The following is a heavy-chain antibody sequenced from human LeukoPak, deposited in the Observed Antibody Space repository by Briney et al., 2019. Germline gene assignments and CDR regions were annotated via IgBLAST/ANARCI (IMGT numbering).Heavy chain of an antibody. D-gene: IGHD3-16*01. V-gene: IGHV3-7*01. Sequence: GGSLRLSCAASGFIFSRYWMSWVRQAPGKGLEWVANINQDGSETYYVDSVKGRFTIFRDNAKNSLYLQMNNLRAEDTAVYYCASRGGPAQPPPADYWGQGTLVTVSS. CDR2: INQDGSET. J-gene: IGHJ4*02. CDR1: GFIFSRYW. CDR3: ASRGGPAQPPPADY.